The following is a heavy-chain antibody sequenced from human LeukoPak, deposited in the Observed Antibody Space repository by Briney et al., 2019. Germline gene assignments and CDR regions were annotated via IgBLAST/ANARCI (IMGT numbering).Heavy chain of an antibody. J-gene: IGHJ2*01. V-gene: IGHV4-30-4*01. D-gene: IGHD3-10*01. Sequence: PSQTLSLTCTVSGGSISSGDYYWSWIRQPPGKGLEWIGYIYYSRSTYYNPSLKSRVTISVDTSKNQFSLKLSSVTAADTAVYYCARVPYGTGWYFDLWGRGTLVTVSS. CDR1: GGSISSGDYY. CDR2: IYYSRST. CDR3: ARVPYGTGWYFDL.